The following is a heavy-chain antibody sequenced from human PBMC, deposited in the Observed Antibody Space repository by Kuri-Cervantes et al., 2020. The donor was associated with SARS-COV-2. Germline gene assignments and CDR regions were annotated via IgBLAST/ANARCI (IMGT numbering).Heavy chain of an antibody. CDR3: VRFRYYDSIRNASDI. CDR1: RYTFTGYY. J-gene: IGHJ3*02. CDR2: INPKPAGT. V-gene: IGHV1-2*02. D-gene: IGHD3-22*01. Sequence: VTVSYKATRYTFTGYYMHWVRQAPGQGLEWMGWINPKPAGTKYAQKFQGRVTMTRDTSIGTAYMELNRLRSDDSAVYYCVRFRYYDSIRNASDIWGQGTMVTVSS.